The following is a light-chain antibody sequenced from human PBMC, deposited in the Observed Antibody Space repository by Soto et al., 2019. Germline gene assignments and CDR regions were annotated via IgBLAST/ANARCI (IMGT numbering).Light chain of an antibody. Sequence: QSVLTQPTSVSGSPGQSITISCTGNHNDIGTYDYVPWYQQHPGRAPRLLIHGITTRPSGISGRFSASKSGLTASLTISGLQPEDEADYYCSSFTSNRIYVFGPGTKV. CDR2: GIT. J-gene: IGLJ1*01. CDR1: HNDIGTYDY. V-gene: IGLV2-14*03. CDR3: SSFTSNRIYV.